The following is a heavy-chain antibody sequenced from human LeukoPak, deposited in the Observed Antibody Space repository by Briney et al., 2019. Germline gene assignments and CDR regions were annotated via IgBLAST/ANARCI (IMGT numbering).Heavy chain of an antibody. Sequence: SETLSLTCTVSGGSISSYYWSWIRQPPGKGLEWIGYIFYSGSTNYNPSLKSRVTISVDTSENRFYLKLSSVTAADTAVYYCARHGVWIAAAGTGYFQHWGQGTLVTVSS. D-gene: IGHD6-13*01. J-gene: IGHJ1*01. CDR3: ARHGVWIAAAGTGYFQH. CDR1: GGSISSYY. CDR2: IFYSGST. V-gene: IGHV4-59*08.